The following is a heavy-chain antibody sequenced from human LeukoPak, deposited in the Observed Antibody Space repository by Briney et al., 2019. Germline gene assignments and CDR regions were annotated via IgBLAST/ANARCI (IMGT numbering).Heavy chain of an antibody. CDR3: ARRVEMATNHPYFDY. CDR2: IYPGDSDT. D-gene: IGHD5-24*01. J-gene: IGHJ4*02. Sequence: GESLKISCKTSGCSFTNYWIAWVRQMPGKGLEWMGIIYPGDSDTRYSPSFQGQVTMSVDRSTNTAYLQWSSLKASDTAMFYCARRVEMATNHPYFDYWGQGTLVTVSS. CDR1: GCSFTNYW. V-gene: IGHV5-51*01.